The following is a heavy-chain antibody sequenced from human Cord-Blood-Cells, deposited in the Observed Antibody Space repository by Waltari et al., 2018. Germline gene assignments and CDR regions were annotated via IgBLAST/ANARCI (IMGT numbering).Heavy chain of an antibody. CDR3: ARESAVVTAQPVDY. Sequence: QDQLVQAGAEVKKPGSSVKVSCKASGCTCGSYAISCVRPAAGQGLEWKGGIIPIFGTANYAQKFQGRVTSTADESTSTAYMELSSLRSEDTAVYYCARESAVVTAQPVDYWGQGTLVTVSS. CDR2: IIPIFGTA. CDR1: GCTCGSYA. V-gene: IGHV1-69*01. D-gene: IGHD2-21*02. J-gene: IGHJ4*02.